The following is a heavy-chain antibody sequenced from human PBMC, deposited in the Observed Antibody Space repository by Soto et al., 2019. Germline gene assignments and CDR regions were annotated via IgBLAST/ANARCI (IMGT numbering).Heavy chain of an antibody. Sequence: GGSLRLSCAASGFTFSDYYMSWIRQAPGKGLEWVSYISSSSGYTNYAESVKGRFTISRDNAKNSLYLQMNGQRAEDTAVYYCARNPPFTVETSWFDPWGQGTLVTVSS. CDR3: ARNPPFTVETSWFDP. J-gene: IGHJ5*02. V-gene: IGHV3-11*06. CDR2: ISSSSGYT. D-gene: IGHD4-4*01. CDR1: GFTFSDYY.